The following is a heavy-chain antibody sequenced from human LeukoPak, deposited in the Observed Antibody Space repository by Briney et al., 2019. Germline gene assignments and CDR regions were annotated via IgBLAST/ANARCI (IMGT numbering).Heavy chain of an antibody. CDR2: VYYTGTT. Sequence: SETPSPPSTAPGGSIRNYYCTWFPQPPREELGWIGYVYYTGTTNYNPSLKSRVTISVDTSKNQFSLRLDSVTAADTAVYYCVRYFNDVYALDVWGQGATVTVSS. V-gene: IGHV4-59*08. CDR3: VRYFNDVYALDV. D-gene: IGHD3-9*01. CDR1: GGSIRNYY. J-gene: IGHJ6*02.